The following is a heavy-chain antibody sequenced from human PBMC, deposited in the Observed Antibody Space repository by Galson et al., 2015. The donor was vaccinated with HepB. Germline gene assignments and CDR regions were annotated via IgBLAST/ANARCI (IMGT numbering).Heavy chain of an antibody. Sequence: SVKVSCKASGYTFTSYCISWVRQAPGQGLEWMGWISAYNGNTNYAQKLQGRVTMTTDTSTSTAYMELRSLRSDDTAVYYCARVLYKRAVGWFDPWGQGTLVTVSS. CDR2: ISAYNGNT. CDR1: GYTFTSYC. CDR3: ARVLYKRAVGWFDP. J-gene: IGHJ5*02. D-gene: IGHD6-19*01. V-gene: IGHV1-18*04.